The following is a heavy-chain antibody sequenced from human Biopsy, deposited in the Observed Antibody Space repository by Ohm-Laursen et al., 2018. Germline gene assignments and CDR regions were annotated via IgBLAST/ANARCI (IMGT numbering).Heavy chain of an antibody. D-gene: IGHD1-1*01. V-gene: IGHV1-18*01. Sequence: SVKVSCKASGYTFSMYAIIWVRQAPGQGLEWMGWSSAYNGKTNYAQKFQGRLTMTTDTSTSTAYMELRSLRSDDTAVYYCARAKLEPVYYYYGMDVWGQGTTVTVSS. CDR1: GYTFSMYA. J-gene: IGHJ6*02. CDR2: SSAYNGKT. CDR3: ARAKLEPVYYYYGMDV.